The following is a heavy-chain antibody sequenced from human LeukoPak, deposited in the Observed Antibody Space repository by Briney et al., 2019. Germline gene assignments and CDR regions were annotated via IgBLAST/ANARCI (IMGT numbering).Heavy chain of an antibody. CDR2: IKQDGSEK. CDR3: ARDTHFGSTDAFDP. J-gene: IGHJ5*02. D-gene: IGHD2-2*01. CDR1: GFTLGRYW. V-gene: IGHV3-7*01. Sequence: PGGSLRLSCAASGFTLGRYWMSWVRQAPGKGLEWVANIKQDGSEKYYVDSVKGRFTIFRGNTKNSLYLQMNSLRAEDTAVYYCARDTHFGSTDAFDPWGQGTLVTVSS.